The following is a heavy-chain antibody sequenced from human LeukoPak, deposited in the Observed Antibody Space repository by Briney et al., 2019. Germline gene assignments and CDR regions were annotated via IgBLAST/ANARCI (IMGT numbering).Heavy chain of an antibody. V-gene: IGHV4-39*07. CDR3: ARGLNDYYDSSGYYYVFDY. CDR1: GGSISSISYY. CDR2: INHSGST. Sequence: SETLSLTCTVSGGSISSISYYWGWIRQPPGKGLEWIGEINHSGSTNYNPSLKSRVTISVDTSKNQFSLKLSSVTAADTAVYYCARGLNDYYDSSGYYYVFDYWGQGTLVTVSS. J-gene: IGHJ4*02. D-gene: IGHD3-22*01.